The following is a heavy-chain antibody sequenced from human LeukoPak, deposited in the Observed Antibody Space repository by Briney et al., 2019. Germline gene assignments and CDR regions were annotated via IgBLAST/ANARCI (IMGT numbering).Heavy chain of an antibody. V-gene: IGHV3-74*01. CDR3: GREAVAGLIDP. D-gene: IGHD6-19*01. J-gene: IGHJ5*02. CDR1: GFTFSSYW. Sequence: PGGSLRLSCAASGFTFSSYWMRWVRQAPGKGLVWVSLINSDGSSTSYADSVKGRFTISRDNAKNTLYLQMNSLRVEDTAVYYCGREAVAGLIDPWGQGTLVTVSS. CDR2: INSDGSST.